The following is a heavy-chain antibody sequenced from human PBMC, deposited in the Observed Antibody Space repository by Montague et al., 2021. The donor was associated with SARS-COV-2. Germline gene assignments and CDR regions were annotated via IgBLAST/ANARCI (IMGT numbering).Heavy chain of an antibody. CDR1: GFSFSDYY. J-gene: IGHJ4*02. CDR2: ISSTGYTI. D-gene: IGHD5-12*01. V-gene: IGHV3-11*01. Sequence: SLRLSFSASGFSFSDYYMTWIRQAPGKGLEWVSYISSTGYTIYYGDSVKGRFTISRDNAKHSLYLQMSSLRAEDTAVYYCARIGYSGYEPEGGACDYWGQGTLVSVSS. CDR3: ARIGYSGYEPEGGACDY.